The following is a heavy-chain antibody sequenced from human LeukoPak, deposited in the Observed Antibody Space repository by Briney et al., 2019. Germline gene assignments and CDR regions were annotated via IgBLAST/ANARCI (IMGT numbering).Heavy chain of an antibody. CDR1: GGTFSSYA. J-gene: IGHJ4*02. Sequence: ASVKVSCKASGGTFSSYAIGWVRQAPGQGLEWMGGIIPIFGTANYAQKFQGRVTITADESTSTAYMELSSLRSEDTAVYYCARDLGLELPYYFDYWGQGTLVTVSS. V-gene: IGHV1-69*13. CDR3: ARDLGLELPYYFDY. CDR2: IIPIFGTA. D-gene: IGHD1-7*01.